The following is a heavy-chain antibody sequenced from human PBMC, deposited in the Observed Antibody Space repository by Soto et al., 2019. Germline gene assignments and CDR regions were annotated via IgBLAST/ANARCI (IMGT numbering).Heavy chain of an antibody. CDR1: GYPVTAYY. J-gene: IGHJ3*02. Sequence: QLHLVQSGAVVKKPGASVTVSCSASGYPVTAYYMHWVRQAHGRGLEWMGGINPATGAAKYKQTFQGRVTMPRDNATRTVFMELGGLTSGDTAVFYCVRGGGVGVAGSAAFDMWGQGTLVTVSS. V-gene: IGHV1-2*02. D-gene: IGHD3-3*01. CDR2: INPATGAA. CDR3: VRGGGVGVAGSAAFDM.